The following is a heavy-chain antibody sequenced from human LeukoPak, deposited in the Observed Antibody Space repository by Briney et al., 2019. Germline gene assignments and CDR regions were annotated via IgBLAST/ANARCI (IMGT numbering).Heavy chain of an antibody. J-gene: IGHJ2*01. Sequence: GGSLRLSCAASGFIVSTTYMSWVRQAPGKGLEWVSVIYSGGSTYYADSVKGRSTISRDNSKSTLYLQMSSLRAEDTAVYYCARGGRYFDLWGRGTLVTVSS. CDR2: IYSGGST. V-gene: IGHV3-66*01. CDR1: GFIVSTTY. CDR3: ARGGRYFDL.